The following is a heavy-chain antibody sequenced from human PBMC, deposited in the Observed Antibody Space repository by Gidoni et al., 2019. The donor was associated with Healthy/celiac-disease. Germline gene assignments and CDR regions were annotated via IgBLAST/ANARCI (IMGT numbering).Heavy chain of an antibody. V-gene: IGHV1-69*01. CDR3: ACIMITFGGAPIRGIKRYDYYYGMDV. Sequence: PGQGLEWMGGIIPIFGTANYAQKFQGRVTITADESTSTAYMELSSLRSEDTAVYYCACIMITFGGAPIRGIKRYDYYYGMDVWGQGTTVTVSS. D-gene: IGHD3-16*01. CDR2: IIPIFGTA. J-gene: IGHJ6*02.